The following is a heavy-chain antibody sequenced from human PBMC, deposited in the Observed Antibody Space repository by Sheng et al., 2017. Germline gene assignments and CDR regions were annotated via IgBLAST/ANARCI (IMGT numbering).Heavy chain of an antibody. CDR3: LLTRAEGGYFCTTLTHCVYGMDV. CDR2: ISAHSGNR. J-gene: IGHJ6*02. D-gene: IGHD3-22*01. Sequence: GPGVRKPGASVKVSCQASGSDYSDTTHGFSWVRQAPGQGLEWMGWISAHSGNRFYAQKFQDRVTLSTDTSPTTAYLEVRRLTSDDTAVYYCLLTRAEGGYFCTTLTHCVYGMDVWGRGTTVIVSS. CDR1: GSDYSDTTHG. V-gene: IGHV1-18*01.